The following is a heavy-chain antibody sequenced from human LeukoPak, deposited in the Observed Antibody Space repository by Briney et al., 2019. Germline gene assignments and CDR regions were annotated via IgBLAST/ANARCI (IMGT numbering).Heavy chain of an antibody. J-gene: IGHJ3*02. CDR3: ARDSSITTPRGGFDI. Sequence: GASVEVSFKASGYMFIGYYIHWVRQAPGQGLEWMGWINPNSGGTNYAQKFRGRVTMTRAPSINTAYMEVISLAPDDTAVYYCARDSSITTPRGGFDIWGQGAKVTVSS. CDR1: GYMFIGYY. D-gene: IGHD3-22*01. CDR2: INPNSGGT. V-gene: IGHV1-2*02.